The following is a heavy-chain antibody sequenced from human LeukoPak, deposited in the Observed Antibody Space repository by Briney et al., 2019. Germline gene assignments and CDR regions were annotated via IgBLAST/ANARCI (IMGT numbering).Heavy chain of an antibody. CDR3: ARLSIGEDYFDF. CDR1: GYTFTGYH. Sequence: ASVKVSCKASGYTFTGYHIHWVRQAPGQGLEWMGWTNPNSGGTHFAEKFQSRVTMTRVTSISTAFLELRRLRSDDTAVYYCARLSIGEDYFDFWGQGTLVTVSS. V-gene: IGHV1-2*02. D-gene: IGHD3-10*01. J-gene: IGHJ4*02. CDR2: TNPNSGGT.